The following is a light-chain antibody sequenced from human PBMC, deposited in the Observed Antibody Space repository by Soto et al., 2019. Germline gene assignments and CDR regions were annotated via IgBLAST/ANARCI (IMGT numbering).Light chain of an antibody. CDR1: QSVNTN. V-gene: IGKV3-15*01. J-gene: IGKJ1*01. CDR3: QEYKPWPWT. CDR2: GAS. Sequence: ETLMTQSPATLSVSPGERANLSCRASQSVNTNLAWYQQKLGQAPRVLIYGASTRATGIPARFTGSGSGTEFILTITSLQSEDSAVYYCQEYKPWPWTFGQGTKVEFK.